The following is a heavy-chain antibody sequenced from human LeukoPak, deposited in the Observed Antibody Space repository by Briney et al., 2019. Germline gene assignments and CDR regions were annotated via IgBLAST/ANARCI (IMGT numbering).Heavy chain of an antibody. D-gene: IGHD2-21*02. V-gene: IGHV3-23*01. CDR2: ISSGGDYI. J-gene: IGHJ4*02. CDR3: ASHTLTDGVVVTSPFAY. CDR1: GFTFSTHS. Sequence: PGGSLRLSCAASGFTFSTHSLSWVRQAPGKGLEWVSAISSGGDYIYYADSVRGRFTISRDNSKNTLYLRMNSLRADDTAVYYCASHTLTDGVVVTSPFAYWGQGTLVTVSS.